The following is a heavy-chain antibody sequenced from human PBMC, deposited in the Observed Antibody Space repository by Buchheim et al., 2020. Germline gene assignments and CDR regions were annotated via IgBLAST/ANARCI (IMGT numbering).Heavy chain of an antibody. J-gene: IGHJ4*02. CDR3: ARRGITMVRGVIIDIYYFDY. Sequence: QVQLVQSGAEVKKPGASVKVSCKASGYTFTSYYMHWVRQASGQGLEWMGIINPSGGSTSYAQKFQGRVTMTRDTSTSTVYMELSSLRSEDTAVYYCARRGITMVRGVIIDIYYFDYWGQGTL. CDR2: INPSGGST. D-gene: IGHD3-10*01. CDR1: GYTFTSYY. V-gene: IGHV1-46*01.